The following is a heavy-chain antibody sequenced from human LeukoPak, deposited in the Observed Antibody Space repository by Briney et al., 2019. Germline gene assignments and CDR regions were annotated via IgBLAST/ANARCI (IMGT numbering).Heavy chain of an antibody. CDR3: ARVEGIGKVDIVATIFHDYYYYMDV. Sequence: PSETLSLTCTVSGYSISSGYYWGWIRQPPGKGLEWIGSIYHGGSTYYNPSLKSRVTISVDKSKNQFSLKLSSVTAADTAVYYCARVEGIGKVDIVATIFHDYYYYMDVWGKGTTVTVSS. V-gene: IGHV4-38-2*02. J-gene: IGHJ6*03. D-gene: IGHD5-12*01. CDR2: IYHGGST. CDR1: GYSISSGYY.